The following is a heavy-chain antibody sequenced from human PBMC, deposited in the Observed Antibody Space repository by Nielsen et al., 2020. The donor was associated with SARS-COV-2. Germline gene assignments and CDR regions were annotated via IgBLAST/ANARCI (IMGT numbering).Heavy chain of an antibody. CDR2: MNPNSGNT. Sequence: ASVKVSCKASGYTFTSYDINWVRQATGQGLEWMGWMNPNSGNTGYAQKFQGRVTMTRNTSISTAYMELSSLRSEDTAVYYCARDRWGYCSSTSCLRGSSSAHYGMDVWGQGTTVTVSS. CDR1: GYTFTSYD. CDR3: ARDRWGYCSSTSCLRGSSSAHYGMDV. J-gene: IGHJ6*02. V-gene: IGHV1-8*01. D-gene: IGHD2-2*01.